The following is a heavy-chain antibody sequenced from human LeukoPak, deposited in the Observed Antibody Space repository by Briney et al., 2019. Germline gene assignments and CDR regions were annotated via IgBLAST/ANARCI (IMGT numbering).Heavy chain of an antibody. J-gene: IGHJ4*02. D-gene: IGHD3-22*01. CDR2: ISGSGGST. CDR3: AKDSRGYQDYFDY. Sequence: GGSLRLSCAASGFTFSSYWMHWVRQAPGKGLVWVSVISGSGGSTYYTASVKGRFTISRDNSKNTLYLQMNSLRAEDTAVYYCAKDSRGYQDYFDYWGQGTLVTVSS. CDR1: GFTFSSYW. V-gene: IGHV3-23*01.